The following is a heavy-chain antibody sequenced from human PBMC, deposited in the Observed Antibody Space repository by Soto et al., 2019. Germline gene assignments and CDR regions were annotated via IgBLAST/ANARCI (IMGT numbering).Heavy chain of an antibody. J-gene: IGHJ6*02. Sequence: ASVKVSCKASGYTFTSYSMSWVRQATGQGLEWMGWMNPNSGNTGYAQKFQGRVTMTRNTSISTAYMELSSLRSEDTAVYYCALGYSSSWYAYYYYYGMDVWGQGTTVTVSS. V-gene: IGHV1-8*02. D-gene: IGHD6-13*01. CDR2: MNPNSGNT. CDR3: ALGYSSSWYAYYYYYGMDV. CDR1: GYTFTSYS.